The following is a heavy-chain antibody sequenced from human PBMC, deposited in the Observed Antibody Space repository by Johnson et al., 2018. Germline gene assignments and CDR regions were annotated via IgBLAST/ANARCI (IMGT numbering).Heavy chain of an antibody. CDR3: AKVISMGCTARICYSWYYGMDV. V-gene: IGHV3-9*01. CDR2: ISWNSASI. CDR1: GFTFDDYA. J-gene: IGHJ6*02. D-gene: IGHD2-21*02. Sequence: QLVQSGGGLVQPGRSLRLFCAASGFTFDDYAMHWVRQAPEKGLEWVSGISWNSASIGYADSVKGRFTISRDNAKNSLCLPMNSLRTEDTALYYCAKVISMGCTARICYSWYYGMDVWGQGTTVTVSS.